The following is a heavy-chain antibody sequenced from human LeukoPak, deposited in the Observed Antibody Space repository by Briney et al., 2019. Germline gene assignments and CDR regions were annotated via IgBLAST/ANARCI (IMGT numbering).Heavy chain of an antibody. V-gene: IGHV3-23*01. J-gene: IGHJ4*02. CDR2: RSSGSERT. CDR1: GFTFSNDA. D-gene: IGHD3-3*01. CDR3: AKDQAGYNFWSDS. Sequence: ARSLRLSCAASGFTFSNDAMSWVRPAPGKGLDWVSARSSGSERTNYGRSVKGRFTISRDNSKNTLYLQMNSLRADDTAVYYCAKDQAGYNFWSDSWGQGALVTVSS.